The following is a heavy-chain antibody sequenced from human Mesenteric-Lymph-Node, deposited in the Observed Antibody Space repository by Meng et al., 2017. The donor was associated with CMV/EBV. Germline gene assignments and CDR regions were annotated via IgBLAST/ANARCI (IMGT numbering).Heavy chain of an antibody. V-gene: IGHV3-30-3*01. Sequence: GESLKISCAASGFTFSSYAMHWVRQAPGKGLEWVAVISYDGSNKYYADSVKGRFTISRDNSKNTLYLQMNSLRAEDTAVYYCARDHRGGVVIIGIGYWGQGTLVTVSS. J-gene: IGHJ4*02. D-gene: IGHD3-3*01. CDR1: GFTFSSYA. CDR3: ARDHRGGVVIIGIGY. CDR2: ISYDGSNK.